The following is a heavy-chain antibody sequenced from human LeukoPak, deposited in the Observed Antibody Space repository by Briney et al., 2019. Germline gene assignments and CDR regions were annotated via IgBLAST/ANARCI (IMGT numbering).Heavy chain of an antibody. J-gene: IGHJ5*02. Sequence: PSETLSLTCTVSGASISSYYWSWIRQPPGKGLEWIAYIYHSGSTNYNPSLKSRVTISVDTSKNQFSLMVSPVTAADTAVYYCARGGDRYSKGFDPWGQGTLVTVSS. D-gene: IGHD2-15*01. CDR2: IYHSGST. CDR1: GASISSYY. CDR3: ARGGDRYSKGFDP. V-gene: IGHV4-59*01.